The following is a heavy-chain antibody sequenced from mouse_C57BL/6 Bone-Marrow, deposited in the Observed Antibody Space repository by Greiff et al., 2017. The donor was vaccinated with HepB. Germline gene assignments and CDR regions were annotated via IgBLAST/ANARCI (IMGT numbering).Heavy chain of an antibody. CDR1: GYSITSGYY. V-gene: IGHV3-6*01. J-gene: IGHJ2*01. D-gene: IGHD1-1*01. Sequence: VQLKESGPGLVKPSQSLSLTCSVTGYSITSGYYWNWIRQFPGNKLEWMGYISYDGSNNYNPSLKNRISITRDTSKNQFFLKLNSVTTEDTATYYCARVPFYYGSSSHFDYWGQGTTLTVSS. CDR3: ARVPFYYGSSSHFDY. CDR2: ISYDGSN.